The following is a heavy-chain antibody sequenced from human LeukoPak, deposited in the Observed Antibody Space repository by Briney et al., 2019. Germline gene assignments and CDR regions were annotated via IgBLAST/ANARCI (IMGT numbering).Heavy chain of an antibody. V-gene: IGHV4-59*04. CDR1: GGSISSYY. D-gene: IGHD3-3*01. CDR2: IYYSGST. CDR3: AKEGNYDFWSGPQYYYYGMDV. J-gene: IGHJ6*02. Sequence: MTSETLSLTCTVSGGSISSYYWSWIRQPPGKGLEWIGYIYYSGSTYYNPSLKSRVTISVDTSKNQFSLKLSSVTAADTAVYYCAKEGNYDFWSGPQYYYYGMDVWGQGTTVTVSS.